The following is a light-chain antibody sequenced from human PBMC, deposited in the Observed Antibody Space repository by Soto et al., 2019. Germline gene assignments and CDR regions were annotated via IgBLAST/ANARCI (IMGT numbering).Light chain of an antibody. J-gene: IGKJ1*01. V-gene: IGKV1-5*03. Sequence: DIQMTQSPSTLSASVGDRVTITCRASQSISIWLAWYQQKPGKAPNLLLSKASSLESGVQSGFIGRCSGTKFTLTISRLQPDDFATYYCQQYNNYPCTFGQGTKVEIK. CDR2: KAS. CDR1: QSISIW. CDR3: QQYNNYPCT.